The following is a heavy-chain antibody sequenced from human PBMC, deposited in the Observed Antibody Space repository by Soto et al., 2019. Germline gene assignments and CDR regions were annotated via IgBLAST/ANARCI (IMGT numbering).Heavy chain of an antibody. Sequence: QLQLQESGPGLVKPSETLSLTCSVSGGSISSRTFWWAWIRQPPGKGLERIGDMYYRGSSYSSPSLKSRVTPAVDTSKNQLALKLNSVTAADTAVYYCARHPRDDYNYGGSGIFDYWGQGTLVTVSS. J-gene: IGHJ4*02. CDR3: ARHPRDDYNYGGSGIFDY. CDR1: GGSISSRTFW. CDR2: MYYRGSS. V-gene: IGHV4-39*01. D-gene: IGHD4-4*01.